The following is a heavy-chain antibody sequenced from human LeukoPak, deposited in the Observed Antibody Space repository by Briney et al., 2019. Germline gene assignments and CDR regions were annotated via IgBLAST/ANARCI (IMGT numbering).Heavy chain of an antibody. J-gene: IGHJ4*02. D-gene: IGHD3-22*01. Sequence: GGSPRLSCAASGFTFSSYSMNWVRQAPGKGLEWVSYISSSSSTIYYADSVKGRFTISRDNAKNSLYLQMNSLRVEDTAVYYCARGYYYDSSGYKHWGQGTLVTVSS. CDR3: ARGYYYDSSGYKH. CDR1: GFTFSSYS. V-gene: IGHV3-48*01. CDR2: ISSSSSTI.